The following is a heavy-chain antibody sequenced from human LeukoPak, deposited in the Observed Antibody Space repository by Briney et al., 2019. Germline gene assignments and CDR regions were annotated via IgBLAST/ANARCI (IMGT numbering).Heavy chain of an antibody. CDR2: INPSGGST. J-gene: IGHJ4*02. CDR1: GYTFTSYY. D-gene: IGHD2-15*01. Sequence: ASVKVSCKASGYTFTSYYMHWVRQAPGQGLEWMGIINPSGGSTSYAQKFQGRVTMTRDTSTSTVYMELSSMRSEDTAVYYCARGGYCSGGSCYPYYFDYWGQGTLVTVSS. CDR3: ARGGYCSGGSCYPYYFDY. V-gene: IGHV1-46*01.